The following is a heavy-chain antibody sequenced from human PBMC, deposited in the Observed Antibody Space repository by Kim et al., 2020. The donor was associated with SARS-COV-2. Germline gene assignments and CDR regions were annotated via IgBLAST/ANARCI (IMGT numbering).Heavy chain of an antibody. CDR1: GFTFSSHA. CDR2: VTGSSSTT. Sequence: GGSLILSCVTSGFTFSSHAMSWFRQASGKGLEWVSAVTGSSSTTYYSDSVKGRFTISRDNSKNTLSLQMTSLTTEDTAVYYCAKVGSGAYVGRDYFEYWGQGILVTVSS. V-gene: IGHV3-23*01. CDR3: AKVGSGAYVGRDYFEY. J-gene: IGHJ4*02. D-gene: IGHD5-12*01.